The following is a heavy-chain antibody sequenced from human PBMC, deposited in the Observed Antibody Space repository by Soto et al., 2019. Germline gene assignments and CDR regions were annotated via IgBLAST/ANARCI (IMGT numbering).Heavy chain of an antibody. V-gene: IGHV1-18*01. Sequence: VSLKVSCKASGYTFTSYGISWVRQAPGQGLEWMGWISAYNGNTEYAQKFQGRVTMTTDASTSTAYMELGSLRSDDTAIYYCAKALTGYGMDVWGQGTTVTVSS. J-gene: IGHJ6*02. CDR2: ISAYNGNT. CDR3: AKALTGYGMDV. CDR1: GYTFTSYG.